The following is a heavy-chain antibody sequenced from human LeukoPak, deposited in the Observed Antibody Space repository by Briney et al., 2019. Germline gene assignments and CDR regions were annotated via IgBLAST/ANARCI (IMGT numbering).Heavy chain of an antibody. CDR3: ATESREVGATRGYYYYGMDV. J-gene: IGHJ6*02. CDR1: GGSISSGGYY. D-gene: IGHD1-26*01. Sequence: SETLSLTCTVSGGSISSGGYYWSWIRQPPGKGLEWIGYIYHSGSTYYNPSLKSRVTISVDRSKNQFSLKLSSVTAADTAVYYCATESREVGATRGYYYYGMDVWGQGTTVTVSS. V-gene: IGHV4-30-2*01. CDR2: IYHSGST.